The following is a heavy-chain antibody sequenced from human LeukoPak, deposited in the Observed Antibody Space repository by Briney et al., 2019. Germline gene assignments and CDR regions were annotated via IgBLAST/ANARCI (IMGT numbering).Heavy chain of an antibody. V-gene: IGHV3-21*01. CDR1: GFSFSGYR. Sequence: GGSLRLSCAGSGFSFSGYRMNWVRQAPGKGLEWVSSIDSSSLHIYYADSMKGRFTISRDNAKNSLYLQMNSLRDEDTAVYYCARDREIQNYDHVLLTYSYMDVWGKGTTVTVS. J-gene: IGHJ6*03. CDR2: IDSSSLHI. D-gene: IGHD3-3*01. CDR3: ARDREIQNYDHVLLTYSYMDV.